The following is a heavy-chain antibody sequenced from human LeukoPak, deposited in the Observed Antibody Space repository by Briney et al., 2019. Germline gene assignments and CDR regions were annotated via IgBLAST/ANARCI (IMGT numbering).Heavy chain of an antibody. Sequence: ASVKVSCKASGYTFTGYYMHWVRQAPGQGLELMGRINPNSGGTNYAQKFQGRVTMTRDTSISTAYMELSRLRSDDTAVYYCARDLNYYDSSGYPYWGQGTLVTVSS. CDR3: ARDLNYYDSSGYPY. D-gene: IGHD3-22*01. CDR1: GYTFTGYY. J-gene: IGHJ4*02. CDR2: INPNSGGT. V-gene: IGHV1-2*06.